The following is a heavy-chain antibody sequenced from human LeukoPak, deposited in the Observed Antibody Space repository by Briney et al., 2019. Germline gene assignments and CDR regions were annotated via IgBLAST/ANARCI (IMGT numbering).Heavy chain of an antibody. CDR1: GFTVSSNY. CDR3: ARGDYVWGSYPKE. V-gene: IGHV3-66*01. CDR2: IYSGGST. Sequence: HPGGSLRLSCAASGFTVSSNYMSWVRQAPGKGLEWVSVIYSGGSTYYADSVKGRFTISRDNSKNTLYLQMNSLRAEDTAVYYCARGDYVWGSYPKEWGQGTLVTVSS. J-gene: IGHJ4*02. D-gene: IGHD3-16*02.